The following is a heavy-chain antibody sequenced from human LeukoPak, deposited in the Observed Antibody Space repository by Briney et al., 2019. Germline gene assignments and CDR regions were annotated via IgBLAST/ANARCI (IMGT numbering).Heavy chain of an antibody. CDR1: GYTFSRHY. D-gene: IGHD6-19*01. J-gene: IGHJ6*02. CDR2: INTSGATT. V-gene: IGHV1-46*01. CDR3: ARGLESSGWYGMDV. Sequence: ASVKVSCKTSGYTFSRHYVHWVRQAPGQGLEWLGIINTSGATTRYGQNFKGRVTATRDTSTSTVYMEMSSLNSEDTAVYYCARGLESSGWYGMDVWGQGTTIVVSS.